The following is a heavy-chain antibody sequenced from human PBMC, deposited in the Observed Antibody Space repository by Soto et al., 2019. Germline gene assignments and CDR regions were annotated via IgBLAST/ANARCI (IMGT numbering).Heavy chain of an antibody. CDR1: GYTFTGYY. V-gene: IGHV1-2*02. CDR3: ARAVRSGAAVAGYYFDY. D-gene: IGHD6-19*01. Sequence: QVQLVQSGAEVKKPGASVKVSCKASGYTFTGYYMHWVRQAPGQGLEWMGWINPNSGGTNYAQKFQGRVTMTRDTSISIAYMELSRLRSDDTAVYYCARAVRSGAAVAGYYFDYWGQGTLVTVSS. CDR2: INPNSGGT. J-gene: IGHJ4*02.